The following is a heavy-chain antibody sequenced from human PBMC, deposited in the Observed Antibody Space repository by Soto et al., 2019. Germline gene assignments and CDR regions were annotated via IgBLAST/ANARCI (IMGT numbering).Heavy chain of an antibody. CDR3: TRDSSKWNYFV. CDR1: GASVSSGTYY. CDR2: IYYSGST. Sequence: QVQLQESGPGLVKPSETLSLTCAVSGASVSSGTYYWSWIRQPPGKGLEWIGYIYYSGSTNYNPSLESRVTISVDTSKNQFSLKLRSVTAADTAVYYCTRDSSKWNYFVWGQGTLVTVSS. D-gene: IGHD1-7*01. J-gene: IGHJ4*02. V-gene: IGHV4-61*01.